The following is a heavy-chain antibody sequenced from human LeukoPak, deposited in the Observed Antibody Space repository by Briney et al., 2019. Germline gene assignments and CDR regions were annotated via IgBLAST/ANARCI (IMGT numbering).Heavy chain of an antibody. D-gene: IGHD2-15*01. Sequence: PSETLSLTCTDSGGSISSSSYYWGWIRQPPGKGLEWIGSIYYSGSTYYNPSLKSRVTISVDTSKNQFSLKLSSVTAADTAVYYCARFGVVAATDDDYWGQGTLVTVSS. J-gene: IGHJ4*02. CDR1: GGSISSSSYY. CDR2: IYYSGST. V-gene: IGHV4-39*01. CDR3: ARFGVVAATDDDY.